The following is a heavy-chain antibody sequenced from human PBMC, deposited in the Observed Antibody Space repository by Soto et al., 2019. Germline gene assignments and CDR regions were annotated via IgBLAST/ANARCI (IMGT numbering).Heavy chain of an antibody. CDR3: ARQVPGSTSRPDYWLFGL. Sequence: EVQLLESGGGLVQPGGSLRLSCAGSGFTFINYAMNWVRQAPGKGLEWVSTISGGGDAPFFADSVRGRFTISRDNSKHTVTLQMNNLVVDDTAVYFCARQVPGSTSRPDYWLFGLWGRRTLVTVSS. CDR1: GFTFINYA. J-gene: IGHJ2*01. D-gene: IGHD3-10*01. CDR2: ISGGGDAP. V-gene: IGHV3-23*01.